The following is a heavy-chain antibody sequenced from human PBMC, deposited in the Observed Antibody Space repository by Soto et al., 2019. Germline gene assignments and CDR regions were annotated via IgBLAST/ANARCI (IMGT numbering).Heavy chain of an antibody. J-gene: IGHJ6*02. CDR1: GDSVSSNSAA. Sequence: SQTLSLTCAISGDSVSSNSAAWNWIRQSPSRGLEWLGRTYYRSKWYNDYAVSVKSRITTNPDTSKNQFSLQLNSVTPEDTAVYYCARVAAVAGNYGMAVRGQGTTVTVSS. CDR3: ARVAAVAGNYGMAV. CDR2: TYYRSKWYN. V-gene: IGHV6-1*01. D-gene: IGHD6-19*01.